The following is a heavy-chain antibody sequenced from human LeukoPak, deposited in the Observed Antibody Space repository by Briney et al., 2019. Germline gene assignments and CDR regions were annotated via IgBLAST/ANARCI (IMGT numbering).Heavy chain of an antibody. CDR3: SRYTAANGAFDI. V-gene: IGHV1-18*04. D-gene: IGHD2-2*01. CDR1: GYTFTSYG. J-gene: IGHJ3*02. Sequence: ASVKVSCKASGYTFTSYGISWVRQAPGQGLEWMGWISAYNGNTNYAQKLQGRVTMTTDTSTSTAYMELRSLRSDDTAVYYCSRYTAANGAFDIWGQGTMVTVSS. CDR2: ISAYNGNT.